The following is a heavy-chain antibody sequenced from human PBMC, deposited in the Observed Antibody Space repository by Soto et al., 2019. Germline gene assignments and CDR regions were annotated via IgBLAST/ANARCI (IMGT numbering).Heavy chain of an antibody. V-gene: IGHV3-53*04. Sequence: EVPLVESGGNLVQPGGSLRLSCAASGFTVSSNYMSWVRQAPGKGLEWVSVIHTRGSTYYAESVKGRFTISRHNSNNTLYLQLNSLRPEDTAVYYCASQRDAFDNWGQGTLVTVSS. CDR2: IHTRGST. CDR1: GFTVSSNY. CDR3: ASQRDAFDN. J-gene: IGHJ3*02.